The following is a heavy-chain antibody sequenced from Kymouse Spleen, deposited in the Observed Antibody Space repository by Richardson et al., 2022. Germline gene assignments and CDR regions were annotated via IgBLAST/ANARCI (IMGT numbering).Heavy chain of an antibody. CDR2: INHSGST. CDR1: GGSFSGYY. D-gene: IGHD1-26*01. Sequence: QVQLQQWGAGLLKPSETLSLTCAVYGGSFSGYYWSWIRQPPGKGLEWIGEINHSGSTNYNPSLKSRVTISVDTSKNQFSLKLSSVTAADTAVYYCARGWELLFDYWGQGTLVTVSS. V-gene: IGHV4-34*01. J-gene: IGHJ4*02. CDR3: ARGWELLFDY.